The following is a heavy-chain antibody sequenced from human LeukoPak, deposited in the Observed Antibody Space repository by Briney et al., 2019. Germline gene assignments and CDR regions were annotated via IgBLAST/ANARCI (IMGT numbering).Heavy chain of an antibody. CDR2: IYSGGST. CDR3: ARDGAGRRFFDY. D-gene: IGHD3-10*01. CDR1: GFTVSSNY. V-gene: IGHV3-53*01. Sequence: GGSLRLSCAASGFTVSSNYMSWVRQAPGKGLEWVSVIYSGGSTYYADSVKGRFTISRDNSMNTLYLQMNSLRAEDTAVYYCARDGAGRRFFDYWGQGTLVTVSS. J-gene: IGHJ4*02.